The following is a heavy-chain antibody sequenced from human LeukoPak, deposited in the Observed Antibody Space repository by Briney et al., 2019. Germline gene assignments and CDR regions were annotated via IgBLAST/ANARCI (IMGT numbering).Heavy chain of an antibody. D-gene: IGHD6-13*01. CDR2: IWYDGSNK. CDR1: GFTFSSYG. J-gene: IGHJ4*02. Sequence: PGGSLRLSCAASGFTFSSYGMHWVRQAPGKGLEWVAVIWYDGSNKYYADSVKGRFTISRDNSKNTLYLQMNSLRAEDTAVYYCARERYSSRAFDYWGQGTLVTVSS. CDR3: ARERYSSRAFDY. V-gene: IGHV3-33*01.